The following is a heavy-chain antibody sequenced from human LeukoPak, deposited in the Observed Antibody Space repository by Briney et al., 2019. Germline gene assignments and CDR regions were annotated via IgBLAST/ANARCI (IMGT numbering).Heavy chain of an antibody. CDR2: IYYSGST. CDR3: ARVNIVVVPAAMTTPFGAFDI. D-gene: IGHD2-2*01. CDR1: GGSISSSSYY. V-gene: IGHV4-39*07. Sequence: KPSETLSLTCTVSGGSISSSSYYWGWIRQPPGKGLEWIGSIYYSGSTYYNPSLKSRFTISVDTSKNQFSLKLSSVTAADTAVYYCARVNIVVVPAAMTTPFGAFDIWSQGTMVTVSS. J-gene: IGHJ3*02.